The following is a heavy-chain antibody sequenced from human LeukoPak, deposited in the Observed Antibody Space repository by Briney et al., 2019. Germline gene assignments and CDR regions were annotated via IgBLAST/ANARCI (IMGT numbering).Heavy chain of an antibody. CDR1: GYTFTSYD. D-gene: IGHD2-2*01. CDR2: MNPNSGNT. Sequence: ASVKVSCKASGYTFTSYDINWVRQATGQGLEWMGWMNPNSGNTGYAQKFQGKVTMTRNTSISTAYMELSSLKSEVTAVYYCARGRSSKRRFEGCSSTNCLWRGWFDPWGQGTLVTVSS. V-gene: IGHV1-8*01. J-gene: IGHJ5*02. CDR3: ARGRSSKRRFEGCSSTNCLWRGWFDP.